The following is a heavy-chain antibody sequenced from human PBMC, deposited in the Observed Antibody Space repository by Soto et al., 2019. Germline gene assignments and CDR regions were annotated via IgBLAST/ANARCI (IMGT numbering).Heavy chain of an antibody. D-gene: IGHD3-22*01. CDR2: FDPEDGET. J-gene: IGHJ4*02. CDR3: ATVNVYYDSSGYYWDYFDY. V-gene: IGHV1-24*01. Sequence: ASVKVSCKVSGYTLTELSMHWVRQAPGKGLEWMGGFDPEDGETIYAQKFQGRVTMTEDTSTDTAYMELSSLRSEDTAVYYCATVNVYYDSSGYYWDYFDYWGQGTQVTVSS. CDR1: GYTLTELS.